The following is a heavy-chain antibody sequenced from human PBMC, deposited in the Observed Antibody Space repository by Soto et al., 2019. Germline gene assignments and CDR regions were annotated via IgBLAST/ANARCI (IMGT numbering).Heavy chain of an antibody. CDR2: IGGSAGST. D-gene: IGHD7-27*01. V-gene: IGHV3-23*01. CDR3: ARESEDLTSNFDY. Sequence: GSLRLSCTASGFTFSSHAMSGVRQAPGKGLEWVSAIGGSAGSTYYAVSVKGRFTISRDNAKNSLYLEMNSLRAEDTAVYYCARESEDLTSNFDYWGQGTLVTVSS. CDR1: GFTFSSHA. J-gene: IGHJ4*02.